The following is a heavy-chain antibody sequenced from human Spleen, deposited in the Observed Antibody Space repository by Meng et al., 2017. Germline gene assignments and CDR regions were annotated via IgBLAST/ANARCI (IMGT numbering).Heavy chain of an antibody. D-gene: IGHD3-10*01. CDR1: GFTFSTHW. V-gene: IGHV3-7*01. Sequence: GGSLRLSCAASGFTFSTHWMTWVRQAPGKGLEWVANINQDGSEKYYVDPVKGRFTISRDNAKNSLYLQMNSLRAEDTAVYYCAKDDQYAYYDYWGQGTLVTVSS. CDR2: INQDGSEK. CDR3: AKDDQYAYYDY. J-gene: IGHJ4*02.